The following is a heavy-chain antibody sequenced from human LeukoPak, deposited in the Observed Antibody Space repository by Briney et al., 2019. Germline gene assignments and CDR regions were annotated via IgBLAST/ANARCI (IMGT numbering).Heavy chain of an antibody. CDR2: ISGSGDYT. V-gene: IGHV3-23*01. CDR3: AKGPLEGYSNSWRGDY. Sequence: GESLRLSCVVSGFTVSSYAMSWVRQAPGKGLEWVSAISGSGDYTYYAYSVKGRFTISRDNSKNTLYLQMDSLRAEDTAIYYCAKGPLEGYSNSWRGDYWGQGTLVTVSS. J-gene: IGHJ4*02. CDR1: GFTVSSYA. D-gene: IGHD6-13*01.